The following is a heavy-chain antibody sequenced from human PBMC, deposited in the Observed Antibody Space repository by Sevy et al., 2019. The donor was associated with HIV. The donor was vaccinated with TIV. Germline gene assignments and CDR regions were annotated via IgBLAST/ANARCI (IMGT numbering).Heavy chain of an antibody. Sequence: GGSLRLSCAASNFIFSNYWMHWVRQVPGKGLVWVSRTNEDGSRTDYADSVKGRFTISRDNADNHLYQQMSSMRAEDTAVYYCARDLSGPYDYWGQGTLVTVSS. CDR2: TNEDGSRT. D-gene: IGHD3-16*02. CDR1: NFIFSNYW. CDR3: ARDLSGPYDY. V-gene: IGHV3-74*01. J-gene: IGHJ4*02.